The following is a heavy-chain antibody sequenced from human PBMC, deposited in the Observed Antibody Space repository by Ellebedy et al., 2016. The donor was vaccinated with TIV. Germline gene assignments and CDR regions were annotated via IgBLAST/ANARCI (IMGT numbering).Heavy chain of an antibody. CDR2: IKHDGSEK. Sequence: GGSLRLSXAASGFTFKTYWMTWVRQAPGKGLEWVTNIKHDGSEKYYVDSVKGRFTVSRDNAKNSLSLQMSSLRVEDTAVYYCARNNHGAYGGGDAFDIWGQGTMVTVSS. V-gene: IGHV3-7*01. CDR1: GFTFKTYW. J-gene: IGHJ3*02. D-gene: IGHD4-17*01. CDR3: ARNNHGAYGGGDAFDI.